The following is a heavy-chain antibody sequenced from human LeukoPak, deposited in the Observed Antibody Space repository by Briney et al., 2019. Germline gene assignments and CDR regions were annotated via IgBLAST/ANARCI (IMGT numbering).Heavy chain of an antibody. J-gene: IGHJ4*02. V-gene: IGHV3-11*03. CDR3: AAGTAADF. CDR1: GIPFSDYY. Sequence: GGSLRLSCVVSGIPFSDYYMNWIRQAPGKGLEWISYISSSSSYTDYADSVKGRFTISRDNAKSALYLQMNSLRLEDTAVYYCAAGTAADFWGQGTLVTASS. CDR2: ISSSSSYT. D-gene: IGHD6-13*01.